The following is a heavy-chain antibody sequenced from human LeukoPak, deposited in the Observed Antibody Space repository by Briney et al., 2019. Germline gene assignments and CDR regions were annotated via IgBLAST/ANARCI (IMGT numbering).Heavy chain of an antibody. J-gene: IGHJ6*02. CDR1: GGTFSSYA. CDR3: ARGLLYGSGSYVSSNYYYYYGMDV. V-gene: IGHV1-69*13. Sequence: GASVKVSCKASGGTFSSYAISWVRQAPGQGLEWMGGIIPIFGTANYAQKFQGRVTITADESTSTAYMELSSLRSEDTAVYYCARGLLYGSGSYVSSNYYYYYGMDVWGQGTTVTVSS. D-gene: IGHD3-10*01. CDR2: IIPIFGTA.